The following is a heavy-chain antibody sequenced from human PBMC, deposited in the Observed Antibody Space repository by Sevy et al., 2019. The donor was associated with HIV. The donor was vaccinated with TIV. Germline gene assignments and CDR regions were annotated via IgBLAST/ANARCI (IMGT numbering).Heavy chain of an antibody. CDR1: GFTFSYAW. D-gene: IGHD2-8*01. V-gene: IGHV3-15*01. J-gene: IGHJ6*02. Sequence: GGYLRLSCAASGFTFSYAWMSWVRQAPGKGLEWVGRIKARADGGTTDYAAPVKGRFTISRDDSKNTLYLQMNRLKAEDTAVYYCSTDPIIVLLVTDGMDVWGQGTTVTVSS. CDR2: IKARADGGTT. CDR3: STDPIIVLLVTDGMDV.